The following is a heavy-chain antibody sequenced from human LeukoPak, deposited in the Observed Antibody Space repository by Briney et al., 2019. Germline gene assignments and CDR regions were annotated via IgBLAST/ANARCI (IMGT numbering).Heavy chain of an antibody. J-gene: IGHJ4*02. Sequence: SETLSLTCAVYGGSFSGYYWSWIRQPPGKGLEWIGEINHSGSTNYNPSLKSRVTMSVDTSKNQFSLKLSSVTAADTAVYYCARGKVGATIDYWGQGTLVTVSS. CDR2: INHSGST. D-gene: IGHD1-26*01. CDR1: GGSFSGYY. CDR3: ARGKVGATIDY. V-gene: IGHV4-34*01.